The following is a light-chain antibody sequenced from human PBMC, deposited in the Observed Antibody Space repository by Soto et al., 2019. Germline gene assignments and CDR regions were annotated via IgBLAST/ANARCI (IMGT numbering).Light chain of an antibody. Sequence: QSALTQPASVAGSPGQSITISCTGSSSDVGGYNYVSWYQQHPGKAPKLMIIDVSNRPSGVSNRFSGSKSADTASLTISGLQAEDEADYYCSSYTSSDTHVFGTGTKVTVL. CDR2: DVS. V-gene: IGLV2-14*01. CDR3: SSYTSSDTHV. CDR1: SSDVGGYNY. J-gene: IGLJ1*01.